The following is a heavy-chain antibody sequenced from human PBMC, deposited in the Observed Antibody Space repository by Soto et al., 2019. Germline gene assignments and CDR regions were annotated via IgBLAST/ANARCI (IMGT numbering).Heavy chain of an antibody. Sequence: GASVKVSCKASGFTFTSSAVQWVRQARGQRLEWIGWIVVGSGNTNYAQKFQEGVTITRDMSTSTAYMELSSLRSEDTAVYYCAALPEGETSGWYYYYGMDVWGQGTTVTVSS. CDR3: AALPEGETSGWYYYYGMDV. V-gene: IGHV1-58*01. CDR1: GFTFTSSA. J-gene: IGHJ6*02. D-gene: IGHD6-19*01. CDR2: IVVGSGNT.